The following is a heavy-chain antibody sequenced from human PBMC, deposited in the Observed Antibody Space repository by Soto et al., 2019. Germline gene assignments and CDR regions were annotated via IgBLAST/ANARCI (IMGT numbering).Heavy chain of an antibody. CDR1: GFTFSSYA. J-gene: IGHJ4*02. CDR2: ISYDGSNK. V-gene: IGHV3-30-3*01. Sequence: VQLVESGGGVVQPGRSLRLSCAASGFTFSSYAMHWVRQAPGKGLEWVAVISYDGSNKYYADSVKGRFTISRDNSKNTLYLQMNSLRAEDTAVYYCAREVEARGFDYWGQGTLVTVSS. CDR3: AREVEARGFDY.